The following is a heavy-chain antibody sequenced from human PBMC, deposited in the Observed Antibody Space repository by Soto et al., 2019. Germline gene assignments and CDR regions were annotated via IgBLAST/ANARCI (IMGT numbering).Heavy chain of an antibody. D-gene: IGHD3-22*01. CDR1: GGSFSGYY. J-gene: IGHJ4*02. CDR2: INHSGST. Sequence: SETLSLTCAVYGGSFSGYYWSWIRQPPGKGLEWIGEINHSGSTNYNPSLKSRVTISVDTSKNQFSLKLSSVTAADTAVYYCAAYYYDSSGQRDYWGQGTLVTVSS. CDR3: AAYYYDSSGQRDY. V-gene: IGHV4-34*01.